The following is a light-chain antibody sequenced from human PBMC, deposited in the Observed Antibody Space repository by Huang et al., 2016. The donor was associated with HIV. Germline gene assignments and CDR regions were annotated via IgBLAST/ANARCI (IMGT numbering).Light chain of an antibody. J-gene: IGKJ2*01. CDR1: QGIGTY. Sequence: IQLTQPPSSLSASVGDRVTITCRASQGIGTYLAWYQQKPGKAPKHLIYVASTLQSGVSSRFSGSGSGTDFTLTISSLQPEDVATYYCQQLNNYPYTFGQGTNLEIK. CDR2: VAS. V-gene: IGKV1-9*01. CDR3: QQLNNYPYT.